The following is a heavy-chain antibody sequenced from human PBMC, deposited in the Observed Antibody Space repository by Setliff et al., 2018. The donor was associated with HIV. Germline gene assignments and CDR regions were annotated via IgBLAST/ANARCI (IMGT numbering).Heavy chain of an antibody. D-gene: IGHD3-16*01. CDR1: GYTFINYG. J-gene: IGHJ6*03. CDR3: ARTVKTTLGDLLSPYYYYMDL. V-gene: IGHV1-18*01. CDR2: MSTYSGNT. Sequence: GASVKVSCKAYGYTFINYGITWVRQAPGQGLEWMGWMSTYSGNTDYAQNVQGRFTMTSDTSMTTAYMELRNLRSNDSAVYYCARTVKTTLGDLLSPYYYYMDLWGKGTTVTVSS.